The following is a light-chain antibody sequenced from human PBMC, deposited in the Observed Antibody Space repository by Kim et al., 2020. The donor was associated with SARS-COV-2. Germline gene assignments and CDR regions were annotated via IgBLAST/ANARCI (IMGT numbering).Light chain of an antibody. CDR1: SSNIGSNA. CDR2: SNN. Sequence: QSVLTQPPAASGTPGQSVSISCSGGSSNIGSNAVSWYQQVPGTAPELLMYSNNQRPSGVPDRFSGSKSGPSASLAISGLQAEDEADYYCATWDDSLNGPVFGGGTKLTVL. V-gene: IGLV1-44*01. CDR3: ATWDDSLNGPV. J-gene: IGLJ3*02.